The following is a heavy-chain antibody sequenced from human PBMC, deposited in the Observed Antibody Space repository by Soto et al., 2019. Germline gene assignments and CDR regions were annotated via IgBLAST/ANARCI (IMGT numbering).Heavy chain of an antibody. D-gene: IGHD4-17*01. J-gene: IGHJ4*02. CDR3: ASAPGWAYGDYAGWDY. CDR2: IIPIFGTA. CDR1: GGTFSSYA. V-gene: IGHV1-69*01. Sequence: QVQLVQSGAEVKKPGSSVKVSCKASGGTFSSYAISWVRQAPGQGLEWMGGIIPIFGTANYAQKFQGRVRITADEYTCTAYMELSSLRPEDTAVYYCASAPGWAYGDYAGWDYWGQGTLVTVSS.